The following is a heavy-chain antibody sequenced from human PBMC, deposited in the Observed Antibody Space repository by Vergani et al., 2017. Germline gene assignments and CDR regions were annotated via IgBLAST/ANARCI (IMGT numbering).Heavy chain of an antibody. CDR3: AREASSGFYDYFDY. D-gene: IGHD6-19*01. CDR1: GFIFDSNG. J-gene: IGHJ4*02. V-gene: IGHV3-20*04. CDR2: INWNGDNT. Sequence: DVKLVESGGGLVRPGGSLRLSCAGNGFIFDSNGMSWVRQVPGKGLEWVSGINWNGDNTGYADSVKGRFTISRDNAKNSLYLQMNSLRVEDTALYYCAREASSGFYDYFDYWGQGTLVTVSS.